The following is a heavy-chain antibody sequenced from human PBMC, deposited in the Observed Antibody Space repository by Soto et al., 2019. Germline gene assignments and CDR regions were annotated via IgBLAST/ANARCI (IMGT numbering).Heavy chain of an antibody. J-gene: IGHJ4*02. CDR3: ARTYDSNGYANEFDS. Sequence: QVVLQESGPGLVKPSETLSLTCSVSGRSITSYYWSWVRQPPGKGLEWIGYIYDNGITSQNPSLKCRVTMSVDTSLNQFSLKLTSVTGADTAVYYCARTYDSNGYANEFDSWGQGILVTVTS. CDR1: GRSITSYY. D-gene: IGHD3-22*01. CDR2: IYDNGIT. V-gene: IGHV4-59*12.